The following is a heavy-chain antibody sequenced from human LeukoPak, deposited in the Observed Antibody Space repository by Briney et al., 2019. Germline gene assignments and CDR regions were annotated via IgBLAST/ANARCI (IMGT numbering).Heavy chain of an antibody. V-gene: IGHV3-23*01. CDR3: AKVGGYSSSWYRVGY. CDR2: ISGSGGST. J-gene: IGHJ4*02. CDR1: GFAFSGSA. D-gene: IGHD6-13*01. Sequence: GGSLKLSCAASGFAFSGSAVDWIRQAPGKGLEWVSAISGSGGSTYYADSVKGRFTISRDNSKNTLYLQMNSLRAEDTAVYYCAKVGGYSSSWYRVGYWGQGTLVTVSS.